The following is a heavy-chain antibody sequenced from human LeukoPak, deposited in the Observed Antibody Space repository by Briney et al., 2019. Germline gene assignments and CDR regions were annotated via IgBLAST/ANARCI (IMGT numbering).Heavy chain of an antibody. J-gene: IGHJ4*02. D-gene: IGHD3-3*01. Sequence: ASVKVSCKASGYTFTSYDINWVRQATGQGLEWMGWMNPNSGNTGYAQKFQGRVTMTRNTSISTAYMELSSLRSEDTAVYYCARGMNYDFWSGYYNPDYWGQGTLVTVSS. V-gene: IGHV1-8*01. CDR2: MNPNSGNT. CDR3: ARGMNYDFWSGYYNPDY. CDR1: GYTFTSYD.